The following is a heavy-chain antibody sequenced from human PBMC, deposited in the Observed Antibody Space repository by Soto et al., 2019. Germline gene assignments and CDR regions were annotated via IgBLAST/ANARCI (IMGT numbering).Heavy chain of an antibody. J-gene: IGHJ5*02. CDR3: ASGLGYKA. V-gene: IGHV4-31*03. CDR2: IHHSGTT. CDR1: GDSVSSSSYY. Sequence: QVQLQESGPGLVKPSQTLSLTCTVSGDSVSSSSYYWSWIRQHPGKGLEWIGYIHHSGTTYYNPSLTSRITSWVYTSKNQFSLRLSSVTAADTALYYCASGLGYKAWGQGTLVTVSS. D-gene: IGHD5-12*01.